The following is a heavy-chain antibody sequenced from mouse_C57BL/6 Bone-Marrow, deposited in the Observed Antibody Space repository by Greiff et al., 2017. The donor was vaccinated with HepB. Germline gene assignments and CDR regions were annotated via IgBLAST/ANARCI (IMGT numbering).Heavy chain of an antibody. D-gene: IGHD2-2*01. CDR2: ISSGGSYT. CDR3: ARRLVRGYAMDY. Sequence: EVQGVESGGDLVKPGGSLKLSCAASGFTFSSYGMSWVRQTPDKRLEWVATISSGGSYTYYPDSVKGRFTISRDNAKNTLYLQMSSLKSEDTAMYYCARRLVRGYAMDYWGQGTSVTVSS. V-gene: IGHV5-6*01. CDR1: GFTFSSYG. J-gene: IGHJ4*01.